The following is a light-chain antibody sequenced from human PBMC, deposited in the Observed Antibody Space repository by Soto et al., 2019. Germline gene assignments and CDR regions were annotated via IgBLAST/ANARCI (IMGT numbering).Light chain of an antibody. CDR1: SSNIGAGYD. CDR3: QSYDSSLSGSV. Sequence: QSVLTQPPSVSGATGQRVTISCTGSSSNIGAGYDIHWYQQLPGTAPKLLISGNSNRPSGVPDRFSGSKSGTSVSLAITGLQAEDEADYYCQSYDSSLSGSVFGGGTKLTVL. J-gene: IGLJ2*01. CDR2: GNS. V-gene: IGLV1-40*01.